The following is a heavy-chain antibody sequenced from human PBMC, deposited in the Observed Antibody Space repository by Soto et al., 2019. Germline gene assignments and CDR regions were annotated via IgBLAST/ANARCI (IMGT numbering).Heavy chain of an antibody. CDR2: IIPIFGTA. CDR1: GGTFSSYA. J-gene: IGHJ6*02. V-gene: IGHV1-69*13. CDR3: ARAPSQEQWLSSYYYYYYGMDV. Sequence: SVKVSCKASGGTFSSYAISWVRQAPGQGLEWMGGIIPIFGTANYAQKFQGRVTITADESTSTAYMELSSLRSEDTAVYYCARAPSQEQWLSSYYYYYYGMDVWGQGTTVTSP. D-gene: IGHD6-19*01.